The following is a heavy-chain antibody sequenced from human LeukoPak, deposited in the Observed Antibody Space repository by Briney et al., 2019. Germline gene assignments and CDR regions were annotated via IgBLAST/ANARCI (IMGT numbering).Heavy chain of an antibody. CDR3: ARVGSVGGDAFDI. D-gene: IGHD5/OR15-5a*01. CDR2: VSGSSDST. V-gene: IGHV3-23*01. J-gene: IGHJ3*02. CDR1: GFTFNTYA. Sequence: QPGGSLRLSCAAFGFTFNTYAMMWVRQGPGKGLEWVSSVSGSSDSTYYTDSVKGRFTISRDNAKNSLSLQMNSLRAEDTAVYYCARVGSVGGDAFDIWGQGTMVTVSS.